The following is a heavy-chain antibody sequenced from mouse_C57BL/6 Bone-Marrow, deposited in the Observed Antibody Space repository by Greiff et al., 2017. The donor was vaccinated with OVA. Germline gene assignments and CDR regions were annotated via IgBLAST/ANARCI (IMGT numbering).Heavy chain of an antibody. Sequence: VQRVESGAELARPGASVKLSCKASGYTFTSYGISWVKQRTGQGLEWIGEIYPRSGNTYYNEKFKGKATLTADKSSSTAYMELRSLTSEDSAVYFCARVGRRDFDYWGQGTTLTVSS. V-gene: IGHV1-81*01. CDR2: IYPRSGNT. CDR3: ARVGRRDFDY. CDR1: GYTFTSYG. J-gene: IGHJ2*01. D-gene: IGHD4-1*01.